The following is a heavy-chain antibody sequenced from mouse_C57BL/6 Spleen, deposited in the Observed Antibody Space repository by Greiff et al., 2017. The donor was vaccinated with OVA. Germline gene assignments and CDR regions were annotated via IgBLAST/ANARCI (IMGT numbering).Heavy chain of an antibody. CDR1: GYSFTGYY. V-gene: IGHV1-42*01. CDR2: INPSTGGT. CDR3: AREVYYDYDERYFDV. Sequence: EVQLQESGPELVKPGASVKISCKASGYSFTGYYMNWVKQSPEKSLEWIGEINPSTGGTTYNQKFKAKATLTVDKSSSTAYMQLKSLTSEDSAVYYCAREVYYDYDERYFDVWGTGTTVTVSS. D-gene: IGHD2-4*01. J-gene: IGHJ1*03.